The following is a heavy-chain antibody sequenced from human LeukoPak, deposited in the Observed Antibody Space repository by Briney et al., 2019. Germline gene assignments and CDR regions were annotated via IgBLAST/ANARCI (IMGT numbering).Heavy chain of an antibody. Sequence: SVKVSCKASGGTFSSYAISWVRQAPGQGLEWMGRIIPVLGIADYTQNFQGRVTITADKSTSTAYMELSSLRSEDTAVCYCARGPNYYDSSGYYDYWGQGTLVTVSS. J-gene: IGHJ4*02. CDR2: IIPVLGIA. CDR1: GGTFSSYA. D-gene: IGHD3-22*01. V-gene: IGHV1-69*04. CDR3: ARGPNYYDSSGYYDY.